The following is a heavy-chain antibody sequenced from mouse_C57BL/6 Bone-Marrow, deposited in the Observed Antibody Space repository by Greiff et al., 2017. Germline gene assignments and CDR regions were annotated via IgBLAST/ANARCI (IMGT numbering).Heavy chain of an antibody. Sequence: EVQLVESGGDLVKPGGSLKLSCAASGFTFSSYGMSWVRQTPDKRLEWVATISSGGSYTYYPDSVQGRFTSSRDNAQNTLYLQMSSLKSEDTAMYYCARWRMFKDYVDYWGQGTALTVSS. J-gene: IGHJ2*01. CDR2: ISSGGSYT. CDR3: ARWRMFKDYVDY. CDR1: GFTFSSYG. V-gene: IGHV5-6*01.